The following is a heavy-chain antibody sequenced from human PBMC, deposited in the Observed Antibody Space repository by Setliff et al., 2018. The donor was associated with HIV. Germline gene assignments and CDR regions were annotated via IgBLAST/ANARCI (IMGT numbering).Heavy chain of an antibody. CDR3: AGGIEYRSNAYVAEYFDL. CDR2: INVNNDAT. V-gene: IGHV1-18*04. CDR1: GYTFTSHY. Sequence: ASVKVSCKASGYTFTSHYIHWVRQAPGQGLVWMGWINVNNDATNYAQKLQGRLTITADKSTSTIYLELTGLRSDDTAVYYCAGGIEYRSNAYVAEYFDLWGQGTLVTVSS. D-gene: IGHD6-6*01. J-gene: IGHJ4*02.